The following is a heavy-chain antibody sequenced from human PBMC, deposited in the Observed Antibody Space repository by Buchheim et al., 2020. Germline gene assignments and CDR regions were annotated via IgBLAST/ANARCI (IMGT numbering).Heavy chain of an antibody. V-gene: IGHV3-15*01. J-gene: IGHJ4*02. CDR2: IKSKTDGGTR. D-gene: IGHD3-10*01. CDR3: TTGSGEIDY. Sequence: EVQLVESGGGLVTRGGSLRLSCTASGFTLSNAWMTWVRQVPGKGLEWVGRIKSKTDGGTRDYGTPVKGRFIISRDDSKNTLYLEMNGLKIEDTAVYYCTTGSGEIDYWGQGTL. CDR1: GFTLSNAW.